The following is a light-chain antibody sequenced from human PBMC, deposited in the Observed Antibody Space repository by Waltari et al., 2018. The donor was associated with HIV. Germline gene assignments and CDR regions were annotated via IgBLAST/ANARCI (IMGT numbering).Light chain of an antibody. Sequence: QSALTQSPSASGSPAHSVNISCTGANGDISDYNYVSWYQQHSNRPPKLIIFEVSNQPSGVPSRLSGFKSGNTASLLVSVLLAEVEATYFGSSFAATQKLFGGGTKLTVL. CDR3: SSFAATQKL. CDR2: EVS. V-gene: IGLV2-8*01. J-gene: IGLJ2*01. CDR1: NGDISDYNY.